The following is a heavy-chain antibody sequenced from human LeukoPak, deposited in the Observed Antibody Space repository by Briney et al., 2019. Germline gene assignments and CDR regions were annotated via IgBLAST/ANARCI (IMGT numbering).Heavy chain of an antibody. CDR3: ATIQLWIRLPDY. Sequence: SETLSLTCTVSGGSISSGDYYWSWIRQPPGKGLEWIGYIYYSGSTYYNPSLKSRVTISVDTSKNQFSLKMSSVTAADTAVYYCATIQLWIRLPDYWGQGTLVTVSS. CDR1: GGSISSGDYY. D-gene: IGHD5-18*01. CDR2: IYYSGST. J-gene: IGHJ4*02. V-gene: IGHV4-30-4*01.